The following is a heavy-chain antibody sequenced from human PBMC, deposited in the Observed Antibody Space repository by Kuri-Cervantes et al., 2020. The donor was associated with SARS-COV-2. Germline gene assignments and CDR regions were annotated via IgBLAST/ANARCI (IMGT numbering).Heavy chain of an antibody. Sequence: LSLTCVASGFNFSTTDMHWVRQAPGKGLEWVTFISSDGKNKKCMTSGKGRFTISRDNSQNTLYLQMNSLRAEDTAVYYCARGPGTTVLIDYWGQGTLVTVSS. CDR2: ISSDGKNK. J-gene: IGHJ4*02. CDR3: ARGPGTTVLIDY. V-gene: IGHV3-30*03. CDR1: GFNFSTTD. D-gene: IGHD4-11*01.